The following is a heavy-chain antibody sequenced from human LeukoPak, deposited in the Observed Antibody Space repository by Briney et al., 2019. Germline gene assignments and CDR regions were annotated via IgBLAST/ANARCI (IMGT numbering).Heavy chain of an antibody. CDR1: GGSISSYY. Sequence: PSETLSLTCTVSGGSISSYYWSWIRQPAGKGLEWIGRIYTSGSTNYNPSLKSRVTMSVDTSKNQFSLKLSSVTAADTAVYYCARRPTTVTTSEYFDYWGQGTLVTVSS. J-gene: IGHJ4*02. CDR3: ARRPTTVTTSEYFDY. D-gene: IGHD4-17*01. V-gene: IGHV4-4*07. CDR2: IYTSGST.